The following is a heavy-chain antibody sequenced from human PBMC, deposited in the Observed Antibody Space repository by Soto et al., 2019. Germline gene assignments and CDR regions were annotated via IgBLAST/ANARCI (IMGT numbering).Heavy chain of an antibody. D-gene: IGHD2-8*01. Sequence: QVQLVESGGGVVQPGRSLRLSCAASGFTFSNYGMHWVRQAPGKGLEWVAGIWYDESDKDYVDSVKGRFTISRDTSKKTLYLLMNSLRVEDTAVYYCARGSEYDGVYGLDYWGQGTLVTVSS. V-gene: IGHV3-33*01. CDR2: IWYDESDK. CDR1: GFTFSNYG. CDR3: ARGSEYDGVYGLDY. J-gene: IGHJ4*02.